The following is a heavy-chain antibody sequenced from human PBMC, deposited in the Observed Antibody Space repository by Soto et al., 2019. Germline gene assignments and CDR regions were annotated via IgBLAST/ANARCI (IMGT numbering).Heavy chain of an antibody. J-gene: IGHJ4*02. D-gene: IGHD2-2*01. CDR1: GFTFSSYA. Sequence: GGSLRLSCAASGFTFSSYAMSWVRQAPGKGLEWVSAISGSGGSTYYADSVKGRFTISRDNSKNTLYLQMNSLRAEDTAVYYCAKAITGYTGYCSSTSCYPLDYWGQGTLVTVSS. CDR2: ISGSGGST. V-gene: IGHV3-23*01. CDR3: AKAITGYTGYCSSTSCYPLDY.